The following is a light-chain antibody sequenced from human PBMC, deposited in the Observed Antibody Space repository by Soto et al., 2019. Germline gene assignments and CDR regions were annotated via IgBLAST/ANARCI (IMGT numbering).Light chain of an antibody. Sequence: IQMTQSPSTLSAYVGDRVTVTCRASQSISSWLAWYQQKPRKAPKLLIYDASSLESGVPSRFSGGGSGTEFTLTISSLQPDDFATYYCQQYNSYLVTFGGGTKVDIK. V-gene: IGKV1-5*01. J-gene: IGKJ4*01. CDR3: QQYNSYLVT. CDR1: QSISSW. CDR2: DAS.